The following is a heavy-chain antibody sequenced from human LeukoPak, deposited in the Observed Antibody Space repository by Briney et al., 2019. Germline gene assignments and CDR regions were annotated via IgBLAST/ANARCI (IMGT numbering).Heavy chain of an antibody. V-gene: IGHV3-30-3*01. CDR2: ISYDGGNK. CDR3: ARVALLRYLDWSPPSY. CDR1: GFTFTSYA. J-gene: IGHJ4*02. Sequence: GGSLRLSCAASGFTFTSYAMHWVRQAPGKGLEWVAAISYDGGNKLYADSVKGRFTIFRDNSKDTLYLQMNSLRAEDTAVYYCARVALLRYLDWSPPSYWGQGTPVTVSS. D-gene: IGHD3-9*01.